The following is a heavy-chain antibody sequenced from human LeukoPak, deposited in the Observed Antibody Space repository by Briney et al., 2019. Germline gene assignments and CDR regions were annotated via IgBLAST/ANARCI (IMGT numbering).Heavy chain of an antibody. CDR3: ARELHVERDDY. CDR1: GFVFTSYG. J-gene: IGHJ4*02. D-gene: IGHD1-1*01. V-gene: IGHV1-18*01. CDR2: ISANDGKT. Sequence: ASVKVSCKASGFVFTSYGFSWVRQAPGQWLEWMGWISANDGKTHYSEKHQGRVTISTDTVTSTAYMELRSLRSDDTAVYYCARELHVERDDYWGQGTLVTVSS.